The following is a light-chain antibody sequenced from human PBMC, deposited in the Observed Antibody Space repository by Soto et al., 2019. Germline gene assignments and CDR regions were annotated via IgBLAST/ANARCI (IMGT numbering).Light chain of an antibody. Sequence: QSALTQPPSVSASPGQSVTIPCTATSSDVGAYNRVSWYQQYPGTPPKPMISEVNNRPSGVPDRFCGSKSGNTASLTISGLQAEDEADYYCSLYTSSSTVAFGGGTKLTVL. CDR2: EVN. V-gene: IGLV2-18*01. CDR1: SSDVGAYNR. CDR3: SLYTSSSTVA. J-gene: IGLJ2*01.